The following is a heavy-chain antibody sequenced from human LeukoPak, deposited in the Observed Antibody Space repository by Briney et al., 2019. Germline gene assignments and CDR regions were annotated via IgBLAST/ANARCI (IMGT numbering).Heavy chain of an antibody. CDR1: GFTFSSYA. Sequence: PGGSLRLSCAASGFTFSSYAMSWVRQAPGKGLEWVSAISGSGGSTYYADSVKGRFTISRDNSKNTLYLQMNSLRAEDTDVYYCAKVLGEISRYRYFDLWGRGTLVTVSS. V-gene: IGHV3-23*01. J-gene: IGHJ2*01. CDR3: AKVLGEISRYRYFDL. CDR2: ISGSGGST. D-gene: IGHD3-10*01.